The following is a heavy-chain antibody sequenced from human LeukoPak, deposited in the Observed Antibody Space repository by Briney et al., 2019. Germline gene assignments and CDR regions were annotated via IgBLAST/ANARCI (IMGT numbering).Heavy chain of an antibody. Sequence: ASVKVSCKAPGYTFTGYYMHWVRQAPGQGLEWMGRINPNSGGTNYAQKFQGRVTMTRDTSISTAYMELSRLRSDDTAVYYCARGLKYSSGWYLVYWGQGTLVTVSS. CDR2: INPNSGGT. CDR3: ARGLKYSSGWYLVY. CDR1: GYTFTGYY. V-gene: IGHV1-2*06. D-gene: IGHD6-19*01. J-gene: IGHJ4*02.